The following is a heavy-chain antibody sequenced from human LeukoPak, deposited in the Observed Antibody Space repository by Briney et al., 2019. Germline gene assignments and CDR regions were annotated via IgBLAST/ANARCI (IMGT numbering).Heavy chain of an antibody. CDR1: GFTVSSNY. V-gene: IGHV3-66*01. J-gene: IGHJ4*02. CDR2: IYTGGST. Sequence: GGSLRLSCAASGFTVSSNYMSWVRQAPGKGLEWVSVIYTGGSTYYADSVKGRFTISRDNSKNTLYLQMNSLRAEDTAVYYCARVSYYDSSGSSAFDYWGQGTLVTVSS. D-gene: IGHD3-22*01. CDR3: ARVSYYDSSGSSAFDY.